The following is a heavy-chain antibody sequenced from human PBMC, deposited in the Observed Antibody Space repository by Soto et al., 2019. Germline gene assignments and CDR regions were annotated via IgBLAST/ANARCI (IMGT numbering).Heavy chain of an antibody. CDR3: ARDSVVAYYMDV. CDR2: ISSSSSYI. D-gene: IGHD2-2*01. CDR1: GFTFSSYS. Sequence: GGSLRLSCAASGFTFSSYSMNWVRQAPGKGLEWVSSISSSSSYIYYADSVKGRFTISRDNAKNSLYLQMNSLRAEDTAVYYCARDSVVAYYMDVWDKGTTVTVSS. V-gene: IGHV3-21*01. J-gene: IGHJ6*03.